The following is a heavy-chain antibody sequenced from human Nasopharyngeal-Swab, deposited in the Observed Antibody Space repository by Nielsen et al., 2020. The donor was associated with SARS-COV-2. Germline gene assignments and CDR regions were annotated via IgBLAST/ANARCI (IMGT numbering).Heavy chain of an antibody. V-gene: IGHV4-39*07. D-gene: IGHD4-17*01. J-gene: IGHJ4*02. Sequence: IRQRAGKGLEWIGTVFSSGSTYNPSLKSRVTMSVDTSKNQFSLKLTSVTAADTAVYYCARDESGDYLGLPFDHWGRGTLATVPS. CDR2: VFSSGST. CDR3: ARDESGDYLGLPFDH.